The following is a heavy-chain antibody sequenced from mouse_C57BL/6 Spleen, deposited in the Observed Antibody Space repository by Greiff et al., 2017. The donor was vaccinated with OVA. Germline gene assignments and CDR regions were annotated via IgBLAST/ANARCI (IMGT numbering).Heavy chain of an antibody. V-gene: IGHV1-22*01. CDR1: GYTFTDYN. J-gene: IGHJ1*03. Sequence: EVKLQESGPELVKPGASVKMSCKASGYTFTDYNMHWVKQSHGKSLEWIGYINPNNGGTSYNQKFKGKATLTVNKSSSTAYMELRSLTSEDSAVYYCALYYGSSYDWYFDVWGTGTTVTVSS. CDR3: ALYYGSSYDWYFDV. CDR2: INPNNGGT. D-gene: IGHD1-1*01.